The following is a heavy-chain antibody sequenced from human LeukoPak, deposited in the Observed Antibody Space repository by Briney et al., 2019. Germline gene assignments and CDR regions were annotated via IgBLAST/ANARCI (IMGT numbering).Heavy chain of an antibody. CDR3: ARDQRHINCSSTSCYLDVLDY. CDR2: ISSRGSTI. CDR1: GFTFSSYE. J-gene: IGHJ4*02. Sequence: PGGSLRLSCAASGFTFSSYEMNWVRQAPGKGLEWVSYISSRGSTIYYADSVKGRFTISRDNAKNSLYLQMNSLRAEDTAVYYCARDQRHINCSSTSCYLDVLDYWGQGTLVTVSS. V-gene: IGHV3-48*03. D-gene: IGHD2-2*01.